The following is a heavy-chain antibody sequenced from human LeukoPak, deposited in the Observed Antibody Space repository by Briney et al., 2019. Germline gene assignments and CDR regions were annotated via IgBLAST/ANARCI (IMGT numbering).Heavy chain of an antibody. D-gene: IGHD6-13*01. CDR2: ISGSGDST. Sequence: GGTLRLSCAASGFTFSNYGMSWVRQAPGKGLEWVSSISGSGDSTYYADSVKGRFTISRHNSKNTLYLQMNSLRAEDTAVYYCAKTAGIAAAADFDYWGQGTLVTVSS. J-gene: IGHJ4*02. V-gene: IGHV3-23*01. CDR3: AKTAGIAAAADFDY. CDR1: GFTFSNYG.